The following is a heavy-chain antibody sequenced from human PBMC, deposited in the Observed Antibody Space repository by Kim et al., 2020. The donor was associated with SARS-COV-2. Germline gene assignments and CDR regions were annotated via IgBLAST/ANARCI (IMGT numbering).Heavy chain of an antibody. V-gene: IGHV3-15*01. D-gene: IGHD7-27*01. Sequence: YAAPVKGRFTISRDDSKNTLYLQMNSLKTEDTAVYYCTTGTWGYYYYMDVWGKGTTVTVSS. CDR3: TTGTWGYYYYMDV. J-gene: IGHJ6*03.